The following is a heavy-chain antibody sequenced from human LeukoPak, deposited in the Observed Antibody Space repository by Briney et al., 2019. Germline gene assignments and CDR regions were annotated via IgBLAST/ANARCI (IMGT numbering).Heavy chain of an antibody. CDR1: GYSFTSYW. CDR2: IYPGDSDT. V-gene: IGHV5-51*01. J-gene: IGHJ4*02. Sequence: GESLKISCKGSGYSFTSYWIGWVRQMPGKGLEWMGIIYPGDSDTRYSPSFQGQVTISADKSISTAYLQWSSLKASDTAMCYCARMSGYDILTGYYLDCWGQGTLVTVSS. D-gene: IGHD3-9*01. CDR3: ARMSGYDILTGYYLDC.